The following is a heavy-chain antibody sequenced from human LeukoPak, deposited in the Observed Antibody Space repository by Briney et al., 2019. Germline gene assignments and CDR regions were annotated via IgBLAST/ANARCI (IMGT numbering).Heavy chain of an antibody. CDR2: IKGDGSEK. CDR3: AKVGRYYDSSGYYRLFDD. D-gene: IGHD3-22*01. CDR1: GFTFSTYW. Sequence: GGSLRLSCAASGFTFSTYWMNWVRQAPRKGLEWVANIKGDGSEKYYVDSVKGRFTISRDNAKNSMYLQMNSLRAEDTAVYYCAKVGRYYDSSGYYRLFDDWGQGTLVTVSS. V-gene: IGHV3-7*05. J-gene: IGHJ4*02.